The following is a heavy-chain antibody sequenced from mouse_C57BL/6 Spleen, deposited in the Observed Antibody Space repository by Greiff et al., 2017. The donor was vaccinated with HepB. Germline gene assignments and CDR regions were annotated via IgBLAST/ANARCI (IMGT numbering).Heavy chain of an antibody. CDR3: ASRLPWAY. Sequence: EVQLQQSGPELVKPGASVKISCKASGYTFTDYYMNWVKQSHGKSLEWIGDINPKNGGTSYNQKFKGKATLTVDKSSSTAYMELRSLTSEDSAVYYCASRLPWAYWGQGTLVTVSA. J-gene: IGHJ3*01. CDR2: INPKNGGT. V-gene: IGHV1-26*01. CDR1: GYTFTDYY.